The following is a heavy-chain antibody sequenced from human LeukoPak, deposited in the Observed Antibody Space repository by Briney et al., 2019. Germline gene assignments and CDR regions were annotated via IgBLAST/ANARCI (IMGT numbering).Heavy chain of an antibody. V-gene: IGHV3-74*01. J-gene: IGHJ5*02. CDR3: ARDPSTANWFDP. Sequence: PGGSLRLSCAASGFTFGNSWIHWVRQAPGNGLVWVSRINTDGSYTSYADSVKGRFTISRDNAKNTVYLQVNSLGAEDTAVYYCARDPSTANWFDPWGQGTLVTVSS. CDR2: INTDGSYT. D-gene: IGHD4-17*01. CDR1: GFTFGNSW.